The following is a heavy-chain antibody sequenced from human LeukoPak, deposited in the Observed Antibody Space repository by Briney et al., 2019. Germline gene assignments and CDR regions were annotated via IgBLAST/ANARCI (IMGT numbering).Heavy chain of an antibody. V-gene: IGHV3-64*01. CDR1: GFTFSSYA. CDR3: ARKRLRGGEFDY. J-gene: IGHJ4*02. D-gene: IGHD6-25*01. CDR2: ISSNGGST. Sequence: GGSLRLSCAASGFTFSSYAMHWVRQAPGKGLEYVSAISSNGGSTYYANSVKGRFTISRDNSKNTLYLQMGSLRAEDMAVYYCARKRLRGGEFDYWGQGTLVTVSS.